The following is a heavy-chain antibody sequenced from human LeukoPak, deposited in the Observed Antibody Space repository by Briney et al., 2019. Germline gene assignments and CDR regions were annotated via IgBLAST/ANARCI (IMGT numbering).Heavy chain of an antibody. J-gene: IGHJ4*02. V-gene: IGHV3-23*01. Sequence: GGSLRLSCAASGFTFSSYAMGWVRQAPGKGLEWVSAISGSGGSTYYADSVKGRFTISRDNSKNTLYLQMNSLRAEDTAVYYCARRWDYGPNWDYWGQGTLVTVSS. CDR2: ISGSGGST. CDR1: GFTFSSYA. CDR3: ARRWDYGPNWDY. D-gene: IGHD4-17*01.